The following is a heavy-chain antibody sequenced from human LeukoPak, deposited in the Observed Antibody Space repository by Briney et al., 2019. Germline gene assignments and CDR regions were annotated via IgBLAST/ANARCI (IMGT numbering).Heavy chain of an antibody. CDR1: GGSFSSGSYY. CDR2: IYNSGST. J-gene: IGHJ4*02. V-gene: IGHV4-39*02. Sequence: SETLSLTCTVSGGSFSSGSYYWGWIRQPPGKGLEWIGSIYNSGSTYYNPSLKSRVTISVDTSKNHFSLKLTSVTAADTAVYYCARLDYYGSGTYPPSPKWGQGTLVTVSS. D-gene: IGHD3-10*01. CDR3: ARLDYYGSGTYPPSPK.